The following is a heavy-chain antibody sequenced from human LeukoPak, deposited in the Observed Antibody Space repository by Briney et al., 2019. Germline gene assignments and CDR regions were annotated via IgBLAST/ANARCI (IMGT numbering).Heavy chain of an antibody. CDR3: AREGTAGTAFDI. Sequence: KTSETLSLTCTVSGGSISSYYWSWIRQPPGKGLEWIGYIYYSGSTNYNPSLKSRATISVDTSKNQFSLKLSSVTAADTAVYYCAREGTAGTAFDIWGQGTMVTVSS. D-gene: IGHD6-13*01. V-gene: IGHV4-59*01. J-gene: IGHJ3*02. CDR1: GGSISSYY. CDR2: IYYSGST.